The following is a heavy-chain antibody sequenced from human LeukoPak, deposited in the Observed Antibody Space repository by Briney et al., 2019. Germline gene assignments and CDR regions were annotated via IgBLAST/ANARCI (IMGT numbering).Heavy chain of an antibody. CDR2: IYYSGST. CDR3: AGQLGYCSSTSCYADKVDY. Sequence: KPSETLSLTCTVSGGSISSSSYYWGWIRQPPGKGLEWIGSIYYSGSTYYNPSLKSRVTISVDTSKNQFSLKLSSVTAADTAVYYCAGQLGYCSSTSCYADKVDYWGQGTLVTVSS. V-gene: IGHV4-39*01. D-gene: IGHD2-2*01. J-gene: IGHJ4*02. CDR1: GGSISSSSYY.